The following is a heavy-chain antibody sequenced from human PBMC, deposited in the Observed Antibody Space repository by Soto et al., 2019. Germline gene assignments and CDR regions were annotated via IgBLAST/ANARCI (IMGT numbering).Heavy chain of an antibody. CDR1: GYTFTSYA. CDR3: ARGITLPTPLDY. V-gene: IGHV1-3*01. Sequence: GASVKVSCRASGYTFTSYAMHWVRQAPGQRLEWMGWINAGNGNTKYSQKFQGRVTITRDTSASTAYMELSSLRSEDTAVYYCARGITLPTPLDYWGQGTLVTVSS. D-gene: IGHD1-20*01. J-gene: IGHJ4*02. CDR2: INAGNGNT.